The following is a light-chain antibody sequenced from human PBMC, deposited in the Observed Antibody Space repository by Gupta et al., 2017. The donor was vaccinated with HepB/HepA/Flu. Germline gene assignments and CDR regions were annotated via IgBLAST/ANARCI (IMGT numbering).Light chain of an antibody. CDR2: YDR. Sequence: SYVLTQPPSVSVAPGETARITCGGNNIGTTTVHWYQQKPGQYPGRGISYDRDRPSGIPEQFAGSNSGNTDKLNITRVAAGDEADDDGQVWDSDSDQVGFGGGPQL. V-gene: IGLV3-21*04. CDR1: NIGTTT. J-gene: IGLJ2*01. CDR3: QVWDSDSDQVG.